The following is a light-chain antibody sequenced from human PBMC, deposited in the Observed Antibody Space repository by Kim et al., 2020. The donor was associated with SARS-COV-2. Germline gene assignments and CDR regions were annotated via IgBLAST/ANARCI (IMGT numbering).Light chain of an antibody. V-gene: IGKV1-8*01. J-gene: IGKJ1*01. CDR3: QQYYTYPWT. CDR1: QGISSY. Sequence: ASTGARVTITCRASQGISSYLAWYQQKPGKAPKLLIYAASTLQSGVPSRFSGSGSGTDFPLTISCLQSEDFATYYCQQYYTYPWTFGQGTKVDIK. CDR2: AAS.